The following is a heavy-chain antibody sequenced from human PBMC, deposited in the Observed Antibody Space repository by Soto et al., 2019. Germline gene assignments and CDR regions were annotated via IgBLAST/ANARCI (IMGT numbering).Heavy chain of an antibody. CDR1: GFTFSSYW. Sequence: GGSLRPSCGASGFTFSSYWMSWVRQAPGKGLEGVANIKQDGSEKYYVDSVKGRFTISRDNAKNSLYLQMNSLRAEDTAVYYCARLRGYSYGYEFDPWGQGTLVTVSS. V-gene: IGHV3-7*03. D-gene: IGHD5-18*01. J-gene: IGHJ5*02. CDR2: IKQDGSEK. CDR3: ARLRGYSYGYEFDP.